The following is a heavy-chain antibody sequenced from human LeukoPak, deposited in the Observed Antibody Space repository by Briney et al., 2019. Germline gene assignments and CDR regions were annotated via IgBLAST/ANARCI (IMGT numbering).Heavy chain of an antibody. CDR2: IPYSWST. V-gene: IGHV4-59*01. J-gene: IGHJ6*03. CDR1: GGSISSCY. CDR3: ARTTEAHSWRTRYYDYYMDV. Sequence: PSDTQSLTCTVCGGSISSCYWSWIRQPPGKVQELIGYIPYSWSTNYNPSLKSRVTISVDKSKNQSSLKLSSVTAADTAVYYCARTTEAHSWRTRYYDYYMDVWGKGTTVTVSS. D-gene: IGHD6-13*01.